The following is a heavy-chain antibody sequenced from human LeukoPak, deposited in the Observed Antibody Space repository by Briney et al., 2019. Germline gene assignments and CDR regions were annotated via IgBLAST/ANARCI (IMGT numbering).Heavy chain of an antibody. J-gene: IGHJ4*02. CDR2: ISNGGTNT. CDR3: AKDFVYGSRFPRPLDY. Sequence: QTGGSLRLSCAASGFTFSNYGMTWVRQAPGRGLEWVSGISNGGTNTYYTDSVKGRFTISRDNSRNTLYLQMNSLRADDTARYYCAKDFVYGSRFPRPLDYWGQGTLVTVSS. V-gene: IGHV3-23*01. CDR1: GFTFSNYG. D-gene: IGHD3-3*01.